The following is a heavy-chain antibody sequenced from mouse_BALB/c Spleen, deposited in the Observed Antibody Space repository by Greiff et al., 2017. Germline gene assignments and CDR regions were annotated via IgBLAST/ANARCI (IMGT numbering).Heavy chain of an antibody. J-gene: IGHJ4*01. Sequence: EVKVVESGGGLVQPGGSLRLSCATSGFTFSDFYMEWVRQPPGKRLEWIAASRNKANDYTTEYSASVKGRFIVSRDTSQSILYLQMNALRAEDTAIYYCARDARGNAMDYGGQGTSVTVSS. CDR2: SRNKANDYTT. CDR3: ARDARGNAMDY. V-gene: IGHV7-1*02. CDR1: GFTFSDFY.